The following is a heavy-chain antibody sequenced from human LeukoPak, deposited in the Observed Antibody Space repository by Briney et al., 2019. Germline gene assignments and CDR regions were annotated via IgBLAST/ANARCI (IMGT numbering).Heavy chain of an antibody. CDR2: NYYSGST. J-gene: IGHJ5*02. V-gene: IGHV4-59*01. D-gene: IGHD3-10*01. CDR3: ARGGSYYNNNWFDP. Sequence: PSETLSLTCTVSGGSISSYYWSWIRQPPGKGLEWIGYNYYSGSTNYNPSLKSRVTISVDTSKNQFSLKLSSVTAADTAVYYCARGGSYYNNNWFDPWGQGTLVTVSS. CDR1: GGSISSYY.